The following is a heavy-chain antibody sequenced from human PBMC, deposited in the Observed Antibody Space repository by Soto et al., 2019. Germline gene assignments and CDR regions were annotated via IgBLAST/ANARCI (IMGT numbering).Heavy chain of an antibody. Sequence: GSLRLSCAASGFTFSSYSMNWVRQAPGKGLEWVSTISSTSIYIYYADSVRGRFTISRDNAKNSLYLQMNSLRAEDTAVYYCATDQLSLLDYDYWAQGTLVTVSS. J-gene: IGHJ4*02. D-gene: IGHD1-1*01. CDR1: GFTFSSYS. CDR2: ISSTSIYI. V-gene: IGHV3-21*01. CDR3: ATDQLSLLDYDY.